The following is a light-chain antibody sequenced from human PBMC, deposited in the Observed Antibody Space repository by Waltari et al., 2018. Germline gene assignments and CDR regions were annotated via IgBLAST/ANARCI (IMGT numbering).Light chain of an antibody. CDR1: QGISSY. Sequence: IQLTQSPSSLSASVGDRVTITCRASQGISSYLAWYQQKPGKAPKLLIYAASTVQSGVPSRCSGSGSGTGFTLTISSLQTEDFATYYCQQLNTYPLTFGPGTKVDIK. CDR3: QQLNTYPLT. CDR2: AAS. J-gene: IGKJ3*01. V-gene: IGKV1-9*01.